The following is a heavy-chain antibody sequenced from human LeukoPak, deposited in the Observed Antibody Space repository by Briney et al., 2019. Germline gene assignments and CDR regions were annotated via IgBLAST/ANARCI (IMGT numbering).Heavy chain of an antibody. D-gene: IGHD5-12*01. Sequence: SGPTLVNPTQTLTLTCSFSGFSLTTSGVGVGWIRQPTGKALEWVAVIYWDDDKRYSPSLKSRVTITKDTSKNQVVLTVTNMDPLDTGTYFCAHRRAVGYSTSNTFDIWGPGTMVTVSS. CDR2: IYWDDDK. CDR3: AHRRAVGYSTSNTFDI. V-gene: IGHV2-5*02. J-gene: IGHJ3*02. CDR1: GFSLTTSGVG.